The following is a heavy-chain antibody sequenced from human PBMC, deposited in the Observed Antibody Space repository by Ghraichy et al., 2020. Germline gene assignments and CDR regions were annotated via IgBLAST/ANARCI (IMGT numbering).Heavy chain of an antibody. J-gene: IGHJ6*02. CDR1: GGSISSNNW. D-gene: IGHD6-6*01. Sequence: SETLSLTCAVSGGSISSNNWWSWVRQPPGKGLEWIGEIYHSGTTNYSPSLKSRVTISVVTSKNQFSLKLSSVTAADTAVYYCARLRTIYSSSSVIFYHYGMDVWGQGTTVTVSS. V-gene: IGHV4-4*02. CDR2: IYHSGTT. CDR3: ARLRTIYSSSSVIFYHYGMDV.